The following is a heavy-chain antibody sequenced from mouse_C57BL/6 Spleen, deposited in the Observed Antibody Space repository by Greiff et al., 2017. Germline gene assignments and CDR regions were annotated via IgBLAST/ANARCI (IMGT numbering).Heavy chain of an antibody. Sequence: EVKLMESGGGLVKPGGSLKLSCAASGFTFSDYGMHWVRQAPEKGLEWVAYISSGSSTIYYADTVKGRFTISRDNAKNTLFLQMTSLRSEDTAMYYCARGTNHDGFAYWGQGTLVTVSA. CDR1: GFTFSDYG. J-gene: IGHJ3*01. D-gene: IGHD2-12*01. CDR2: ISSGSSTI. V-gene: IGHV5-17*01. CDR3: ARGTNHDGFAY.